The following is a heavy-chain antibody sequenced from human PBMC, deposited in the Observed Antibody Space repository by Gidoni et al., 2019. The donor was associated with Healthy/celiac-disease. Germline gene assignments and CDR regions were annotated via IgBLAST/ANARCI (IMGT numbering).Heavy chain of an antibody. Sequence: QLQLQESGPGLVKPSETLSLTCTVSGGSISSSSYYWGWIRQPPGKGLEWIGSIYYSGSTYYNPSLKSRVTISVDTSKNQFSLKLSSVTAADTAVYYCAAYDSSGYYPDYWGQGTLVTVSS. J-gene: IGHJ4*02. CDR3: AAYDSSGYYPDY. V-gene: IGHV4-39*01. CDR2: IYYSGST. D-gene: IGHD3-22*01. CDR1: GGSISSSSYY.